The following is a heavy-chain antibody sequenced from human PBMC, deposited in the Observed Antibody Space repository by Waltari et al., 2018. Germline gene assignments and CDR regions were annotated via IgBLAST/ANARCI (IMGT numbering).Heavy chain of an antibody. CDR1: GGSISSSSYY. CDR3: ARGTRGYYDSSGYSDY. CDR2: IYYSGST. V-gene: IGHV4-39*07. D-gene: IGHD3-22*01. Sequence: QLQLQESGPGLVKPSETLSLTCTVSGGSISSSSYYWGWIRQPPGKGLEWIGSIYYSGSTYYNPSLKSRVTISVDTSKNQFSLKLSSVTAADTAVYYCARGTRGYYDSSGYSDYWGQGTLVTVSS. J-gene: IGHJ4*02.